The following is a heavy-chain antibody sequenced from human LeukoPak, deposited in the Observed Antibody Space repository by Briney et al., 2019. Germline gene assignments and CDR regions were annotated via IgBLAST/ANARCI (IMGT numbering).Heavy chain of an antibody. CDR1: GGSISSYY. D-gene: IGHD3-3*01. J-gene: IGHJ3*02. CDR2: IYTSGST. CDR3: ARDGTIFGVVMDAFDI. V-gene: IGHV4-4*07. Sequence: SETLSLTCTVSGGSISSYYWSWIRQPAGKGLEWIGRIYTSGSTNYNPSLKSRVTMSVDTSKNQFSLKLSSVTAADTAVYYCARDGTIFGVVMDAFDIWGQGTMVTVSS.